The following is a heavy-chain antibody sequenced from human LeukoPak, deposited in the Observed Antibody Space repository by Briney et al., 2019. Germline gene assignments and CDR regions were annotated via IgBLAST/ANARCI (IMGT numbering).Heavy chain of an antibody. Sequence: SETLSLTCAVSGGSIGSRNWWGWVRQPPGKGLEWIGEISRTGNIDYDPSVRGRATISLDKSKTQLSLRLTSLTSADTAVYFCTRGQGAADYWGQGILVIVSS. CDR3: TRGQGAADY. CDR2: ISRTGNI. D-gene: IGHD1-26*01. V-gene: IGHV4-4*02. J-gene: IGHJ4*02. CDR1: GGSIGSRNW.